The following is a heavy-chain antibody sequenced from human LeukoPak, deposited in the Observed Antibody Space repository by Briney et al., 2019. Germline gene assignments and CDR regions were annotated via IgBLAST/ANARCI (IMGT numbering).Heavy chain of an antibody. Sequence: SETLSLTCTVSGYSISSGYYWGWIRQPPGKGLEWIGSTYHSGSTYYNPSLKSRVTISVDTSKNQFSLKLSSVTAADTAVYYCARGQWELVPEYYYYYGMDVWGQGTTVTVSS. V-gene: IGHV4-38-2*02. CDR1: GYSISSGYY. D-gene: IGHD1-26*01. J-gene: IGHJ6*02. CDR3: ARGQWELVPEYYYYYGMDV. CDR2: TYHSGST.